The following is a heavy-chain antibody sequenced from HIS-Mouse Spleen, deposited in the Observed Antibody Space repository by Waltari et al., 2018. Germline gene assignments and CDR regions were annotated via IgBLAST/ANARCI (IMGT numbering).Heavy chain of an antibody. CDR3: ARALEYSSSWYYYYYGMDV. Sequence: QVQLQESGPGLVKPSETLSLTCTVPGYSITSGYYWALFRQPPGKGLEWIGSIYHSGSTYYNPSLKSRVTISVDTSKNQFSLKLSSVTAADTAVYYCARALEYSSSWYYYYYGMDVWGQGTTVTVSS. D-gene: IGHD6-13*01. J-gene: IGHJ6*02. CDR2: IYHSGST. V-gene: IGHV4-38-2*02. CDR1: GYSITSGYY.